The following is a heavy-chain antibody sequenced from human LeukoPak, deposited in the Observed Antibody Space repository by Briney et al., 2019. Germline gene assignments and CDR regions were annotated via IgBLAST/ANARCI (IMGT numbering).Heavy chain of an antibody. CDR2: FDPEDGQT. CDR1: VYTLTELS. Sequence: GASVKVSFKGSVYTLTELSMHWVREAPGKGGEWRGGFDPEDGQTIYAQHFQRRVTMPEDTSTDTPYIELSSLRSEDTAVYYCATEGITIFGVVTPRGDDAFDIWGQGTMVTVSS. J-gene: IGHJ3*02. CDR3: ATEGITIFGVVTPRGDDAFDI. D-gene: IGHD3-3*01. V-gene: IGHV1-24*01.